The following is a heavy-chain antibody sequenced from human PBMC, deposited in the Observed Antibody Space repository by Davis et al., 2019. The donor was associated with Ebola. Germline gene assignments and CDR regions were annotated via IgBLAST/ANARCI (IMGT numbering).Heavy chain of an antibody. Sequence: GESLQISCAASGFTFNTYAMSWVRQPPGKGLEWISSISSSGTVTYYADSVKGRFTISRDSSKNTSDLQMNSLRAEDTALYSCTKGDRDYSSSPFDYWGQGTLVTVSS. D-gene: IGHD3-22*01. J-gene: IGHJ4*02. CDR2: ISSSGTVT. CDR3: TKGDRDYSSSPFDY. V-gene: IGHV3-23*01. CDR1: GFTFNTYA.